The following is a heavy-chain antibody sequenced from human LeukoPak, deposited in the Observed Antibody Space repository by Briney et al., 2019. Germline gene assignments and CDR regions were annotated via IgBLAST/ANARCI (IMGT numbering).Heavy chain of an antibody. V-gene: IGHV4-39*01. J-gene: IGHJ4*02. CDR3: ARQLEWELLRGEEFDY. CDR2: IYYSGST. CDR1: GGSISSSSYY. Sequence: PSETLSLTCTVSGGSISSSSYYWGWIRQLPGKGLEWIGSIYYSGSTYYNPSLKSRVTISVDTSKNQFSLKLSSVTAADTAVYYCARQLEWELLRGEEFDYWGQGTLVTVSS. D-gene: IGHD1-26*01.